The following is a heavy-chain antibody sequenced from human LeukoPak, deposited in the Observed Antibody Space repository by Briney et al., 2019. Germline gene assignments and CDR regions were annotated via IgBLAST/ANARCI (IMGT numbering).Heavy chain of an antibody. CDR1: GYTFTVYY. CDR2: IYPNSGGT. V-gene: IGHV1-2*06. J-gene: IGHJ4*02. Sequence: ASVKVSSTASGYTFTVYYMDSVRQAPGEGREWMGRIYPNSGGTNYAQKFQGRVTITRDTSISTAYMELSRLRSDDTAVYYCARVRGYCSRTSCPNTPRDHWGQGTLVTGSS. CDR3: ARVRGYCSRTSCPNTPRDH. D-gene: IGHD2-2*01.